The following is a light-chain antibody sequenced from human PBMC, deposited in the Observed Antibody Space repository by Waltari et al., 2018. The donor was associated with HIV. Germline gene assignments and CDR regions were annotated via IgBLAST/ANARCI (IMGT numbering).Light chain of an antibody. J-gene: IGKJ1*01. Sequence: FTQSPGTLSLSAGERGPLSCKTSNSVRSSFLSWYQQKFGPSPRLLIYGTSRRAIGISDRFTASGSGTDFTLSISRVEPEDSALYYCQQYGSAPRWTFGQGTKVEI. CDR3: QQYGSAPRWT. CDR1: NSVRSSF. CDR2: GTS. V-gene: IGKV3-20*01.